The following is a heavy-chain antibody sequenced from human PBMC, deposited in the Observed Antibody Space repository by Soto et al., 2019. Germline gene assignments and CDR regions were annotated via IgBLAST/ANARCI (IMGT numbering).Heavy chain of an antibody. V-gene: IGHV1-18*01. CDR3: AVVVPDVAAFDV. D-gene: IGHD2-2*01. J-gene: IGHJ3*01. Sequence: QVQLVQSGAEVKKPGASVKVSCKSSGYTFTSYSISWVRQAPGQGLEWMGWISTYNGNTKESQKLQGRVTMTTDTSRNTAYMELRSLRSDDTAVYYCAVVVPDVAAFDVWGQGTMVTVSS. CDR2: ISTYNGNT. CDR1: GYTFTSYS.